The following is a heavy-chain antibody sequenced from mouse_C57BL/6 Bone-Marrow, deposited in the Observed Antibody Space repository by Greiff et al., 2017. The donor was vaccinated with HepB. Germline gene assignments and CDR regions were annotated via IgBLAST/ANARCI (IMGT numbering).Heavy chain of an antibody. CDR2: IHPNSGST. V-gene: IGHV1-64*01. D-gene: IGHD1-1*01. J-gene: IGHJ2*01. CDR1: GYTFTSYW. CDR3: ARRIYYYGSSWDYFDY. Sequence: VKLQQPGAELVKPGASVKLSCKASGYTFTSYWMHWVKQRPGQGLEWIGMIHPNSGSTNYNEKFKSKATLTVDKSSSTAYMQLSSLTSEDSAVYYCARRIYYYGSSWDYFDYWGQGTTLTVSS.